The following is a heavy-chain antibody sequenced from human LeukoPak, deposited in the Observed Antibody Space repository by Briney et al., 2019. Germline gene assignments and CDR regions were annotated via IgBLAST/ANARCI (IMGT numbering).Heavy chain of an antibody. CDR2: INWNGGST. D-gene: IGHD3-16*01. CDR1: GFTFDDYG. V-gene: IGHV3-20*04. J-gene: IGHJ6*03. Sequence: GGSLRLPCAASGFTFDDYGMSWVRQAPGKGLEWVSGINWNGGSTGYADSVKGRFTISRDNAKNSLYLQMNSLRAEDTALYYCARDGGHYYYYYMDVWGKGTTVTVSS. CDR3: ARDGGHYYYYYMDV.